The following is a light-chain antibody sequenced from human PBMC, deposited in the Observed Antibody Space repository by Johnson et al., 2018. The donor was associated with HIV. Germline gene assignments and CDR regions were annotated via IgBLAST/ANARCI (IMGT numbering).Light chain of an antibody. Sequence: QSVLTQPPSVSAAPGQKVTISCSGSSSNIGNNYVSWYQQLPGTAPKLLIYDNNKRPSGIPDRFSGSKSGTSAALGITGLQTGDEADYYCGTWDISLIAFYDFGTGTKVTVL. CDR3: GTWDISLIAFYD. CDR1: SSNIGNNY. CDR2: DNN. J-gene: IGLJ1*01. V-gene: IGLV1-51*01.